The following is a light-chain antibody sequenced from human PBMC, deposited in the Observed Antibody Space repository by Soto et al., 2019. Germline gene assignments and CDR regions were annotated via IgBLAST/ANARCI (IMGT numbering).Light chain of an antibody. J-gene: IGLJ2*01. CDR3: CSYAGSSTPHVV. V-gene: IGLV2-23*01. Sequence: QSALTQPASVSGSPGQSITISCTGTSSDVGSYNLVSWYQQHPGKAPELMIYEGSKRPSGVSNRFSGYKSGNTASLTISGLQAEDEADYYCCSYAGSSTPHVVFGGGTKLTVL. CDR1: SSDVGSYNL. CDR2: EGS.